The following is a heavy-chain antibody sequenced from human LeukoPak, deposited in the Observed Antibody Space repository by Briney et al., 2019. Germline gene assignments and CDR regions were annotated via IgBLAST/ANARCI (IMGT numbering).Heavy chain of an antibody. V-gene: IGHV3-23*01. J-gene: IGHJ4*02. D-gene: IGHD3-10*01. Sequence: SGGSLRLSCAASGFTFRNYAMTWVRQAPGKGLEWVSSISGSGGSTYYADSVKGRFTISRDNSKNTLYLQMNSLRAEDTAVYYCAKDLVTGSLDYWGQGTLVTVSS. CDR1: GFTFRNYA. CDR3: AKDLVTGSLDY. CDR2: ISGSGGST.